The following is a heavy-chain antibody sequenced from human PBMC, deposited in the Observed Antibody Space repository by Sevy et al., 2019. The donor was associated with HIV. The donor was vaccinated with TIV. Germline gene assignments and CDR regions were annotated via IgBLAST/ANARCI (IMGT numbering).Heavy chain of an antibody. D-gene: IGHD6-19*01. CDR1: GFTFNTHA. V-gene: IGHV3-30*04. J-gene: IGHJ4*02. Sequence: GGSLRLSCAASGFTFNTHAMHWIRQAPGKGLEWVALISYDGIIKYYADSVKGRLTISRDNSKNTPSLQMNSLRIEDTAVYYCAREGGYTSAWSPGNYWGQRTLVTVSS. CDR3: AREGGYTSAWSPGNY. CDR2: ISYDGIIK.